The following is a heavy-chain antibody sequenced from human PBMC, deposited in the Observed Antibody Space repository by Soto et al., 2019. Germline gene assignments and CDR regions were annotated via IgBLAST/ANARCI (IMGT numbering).Heavy chain of an antibody. Sequence: GGSLRLSCAASGFTFTNAWLNWVRQTPGKGLEWVGRIKSNGDGGTTDYAAPVKGRFTISRDDSKNTLYLQMNSLKTEDTAVYYCSTNPLYWGRGTLVTVSS. CDR1: GFTFTNAW. CDR2: IKSNGDGGTT. CDR3: STNPLY. V-gene: IGHV3-15*07. J-gene: IGHJ4*02.